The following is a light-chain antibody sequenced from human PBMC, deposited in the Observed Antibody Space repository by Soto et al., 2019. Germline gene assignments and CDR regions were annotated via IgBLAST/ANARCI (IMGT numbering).Light chain of an antibody. V-gene: IGLV2-23*03. CDR1: NNDVGGYKL. CDR2: EGS. Sequence: QSALSQPASVSGSPGQSITICCTGTNNDVGGYKLVSWYQQHPGKVPKVVIYEGSKRPSGVSNRFSGSKSGNTASLTISGLQAEVEAYYHFWSYPGNTILVFGGVTKLTVL. J-gene: IGLJ2*01. CDR3: WSYPGNTILV.